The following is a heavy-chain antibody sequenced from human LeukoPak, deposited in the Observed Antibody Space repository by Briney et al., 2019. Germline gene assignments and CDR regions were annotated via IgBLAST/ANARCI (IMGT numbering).Heavy chain of an antibody. CDR3: ARGRRGRYYPIYYFDY. CDR2: INHSGST. V-gene: IGHV4-34*01. J-gene: IGHJ4*02. D-gene: IGHD1-26*01. CDR1: GGSFSGYY. Sequence: SETLPLTCAVYGGSFSGYYWSWIRQPPGKGLEWIGEINHSGSTNYDPSLKSRVTISVDTSKNQFSLKLSSVTAADTAVYYCARGRRGRYYPIYYFDYWGQGTLVTVSS.